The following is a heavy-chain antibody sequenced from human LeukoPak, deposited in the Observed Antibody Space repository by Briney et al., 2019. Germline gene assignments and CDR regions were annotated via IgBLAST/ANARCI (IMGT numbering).Heavy chain of an antibody. CDR2: IDPGYSDT. D-gene: IGHD5-24*01. CDR3: ARGRDGYSFGFDY. J-gene: IGHJ4*02. Sequence: GESLKISCKGSGYSFTSYWIGWVRQMPGTGLEGMGIIDPGYSDTRYSPSFQGQVTISADKSISTAYLQWSSLKASDTAMYYCARGRDGYSFGFDYWGQGTLVTVSS. CDR1: GYSFTSYW. V-gene: IGHV5-51*01.